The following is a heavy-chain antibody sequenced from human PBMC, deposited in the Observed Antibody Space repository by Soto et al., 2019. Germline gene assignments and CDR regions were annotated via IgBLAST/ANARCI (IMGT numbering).Heavy chain of an antibody. D-gene: IGHD6-6*01. V-gene: IGHV3-74*01. J-gene: IGHJ4*02. CDR2: INSDGSST. Sequence: PGGARRLSCAASGFTCRSYWMQWVRQAPGKGLVWVSWINSDGSSTSYADSVKGRFTISRDNAKNTLYLQMNSLRAEDTAVYYCASGGSSLNFDSWGQGT. CDR3: ASGGSSLNFDS. CDR1: GFTCRSYW.